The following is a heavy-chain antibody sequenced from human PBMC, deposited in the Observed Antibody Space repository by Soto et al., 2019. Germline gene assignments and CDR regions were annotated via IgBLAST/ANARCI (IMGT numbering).Heavy chain of an antibody. Sequence: GGSLRLSCAASGFTFSSYGMHWVRQAPGKGLEWVAVISYDGSNKYYADSVKGRFTISIDNSKNTLYLQMNILRADDTAVYYCAKSFRGSWYDIDYWGQGTLVTVSS. CDR3: AKSFRGSWYDIDY. CDR2: ISYDGSNK. V-gene: IGHV3-30*18. D-gene: IGHD6-13*01. CDR1: GFTFSSYG. J-gene: IGHJ4*02.